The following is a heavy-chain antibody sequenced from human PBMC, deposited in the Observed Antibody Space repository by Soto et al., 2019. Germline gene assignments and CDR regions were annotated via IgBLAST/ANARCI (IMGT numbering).Heavy chain of an antibody. D-gene: IGHD2-2*01. CDR3: AKRRSRLSYAMDV. J-gene: IGHJ6*02. Sequence: QVQLVESGGGVVQPGRPLRLSCAASGFTFSSYGMHWVRQAPGKGLEWVAVISSDGSNKYYADSVKGRFTISRDNSNNTLYLQMNSLRAEDTAVYYCAKRRSRLSYAMDVWGQGTTVTVSS. V-gene: IGHV3-30*18. CDR1: GFTFSSYG. CDR2: ISSDGSNK.